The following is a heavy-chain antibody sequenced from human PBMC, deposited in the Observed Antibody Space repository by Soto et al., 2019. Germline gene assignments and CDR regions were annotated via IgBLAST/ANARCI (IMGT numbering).Heavy chain of an antibody. V-gene: IGHV3-23*01. J-gene: IGHJ3*02. D-gene: IGHD2-15*01. CDR3: AKEGKGVKNYMPTPEIAFDI. CDR2: ISGSGGST. CDR1: GFTFSSYA. Sequence: GGSLRLSCAASGFTFSSYAMSWVRQAPGKGLEWVSAISGSGGSTYYADSVKGRFTISRDNSKNTLYLQMNSLRAEDTAVYYWAKEGKGVKNYMPTPEIAFDIWGQGTMVTVSS.